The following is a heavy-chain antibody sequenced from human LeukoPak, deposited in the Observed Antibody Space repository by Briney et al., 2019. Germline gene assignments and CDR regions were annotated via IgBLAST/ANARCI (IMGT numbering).Heavy chain of an antibody. CDR2: INPNSGGT. D-gene: IGHD3-3*01. Sequence: GASVKVSCKTSGCTFTDYHLHWVRQAPGQGLEWMGWINPNSGGTNYAQKIQGRVTMTRDTSINTAYMELSGLRSDDTAVYFCARDIRPRVESFDYWGQGTLVAVSS. V-gene: IGHV1-2*02. CDR3: ARDIRPRVESFDY. J-gene: IGHJ4*02. CDR1: GCTFTDYH.